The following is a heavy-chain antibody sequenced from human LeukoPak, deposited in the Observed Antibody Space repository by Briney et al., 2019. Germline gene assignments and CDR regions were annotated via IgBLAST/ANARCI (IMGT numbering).Heavy chain of an antibody. V-gene: IGHV3-23*01. CDR3: AKDLVVAATPFDY. CDR2: ISGSGGST. D-gene: IGHD2-15*01. Sequence: GGSLRLSCAASGFTFSSYAMSWVRQAPGKGLEWVSAISGSGGSTYYADSVKGRFTISRDNSKNTLYLQINSLRAEDTAVYYCAKDLVVAATPFDYWGQRTLVTVSS. CDR1: GFTFSSYA. J-gene: IGHJ4*02.